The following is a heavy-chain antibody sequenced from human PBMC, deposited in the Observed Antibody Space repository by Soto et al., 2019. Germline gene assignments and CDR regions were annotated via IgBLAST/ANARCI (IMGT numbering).Heavy chain of an antibody. D-gene: IGHD3-16*01. CDR2: IYPGDSDT. V-gene: IGHV5-51*01. CDR3: ASWGFGVY. CDR1: GYSSTTYW. J-gene: IGHJ4*02. Sequence: PGESLKISCQVSGYSSTTYWIGWVRQMPGKGLEWMGIIYPGDSDTRYSPSFQGHVTISADESTAYLQWSSLEASDTAIYFCASWGFGVYWGQGTLVTVSS.